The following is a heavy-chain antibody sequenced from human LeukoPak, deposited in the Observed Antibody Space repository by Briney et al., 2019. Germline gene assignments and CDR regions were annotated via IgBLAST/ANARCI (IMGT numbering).Heavy chain of an antibody. Sequence: ASVKVSCKVSGYTLTELSMHWVRQATGQGLEWMGWMNPNSGNTGYAQKFQGRVTITRDMSTGTVYVELSSLTSEDTAVYYRARDHELWSLDYWGQGTLVIVSS. D-gene: IGHD3-10*01. CDR2: MNPNSGNT. CDR1: GYTLTELS. J-gene: IGHJ4*02. V-gene: IGHV1-8*03. CDR3: ARDHELWSLDY.